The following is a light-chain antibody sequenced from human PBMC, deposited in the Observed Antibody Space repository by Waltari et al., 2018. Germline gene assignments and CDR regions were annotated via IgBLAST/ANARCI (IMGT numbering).Light chain of an antibody. CDR1: QSINSY. V-gene: IGKV1-39*01. CDR2: AAS. J-gene: IGKJ4*01. CDR3: QQSYSAPFT. Sequence: FQMDQSLSSLPVSVGDRDTNTCRTSQSINSYLIWYQQKPGRAPKLLIYAASTLQSGVPSRFSGSGSGTDFTLTISSLQREDFATYYCQQSYSAPFTFGGGTKVEIK.